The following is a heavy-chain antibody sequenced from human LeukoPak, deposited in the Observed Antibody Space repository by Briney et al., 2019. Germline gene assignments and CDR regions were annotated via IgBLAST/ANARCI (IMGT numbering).Heavy chain of an antibody. J-gene: IGHJ6*03. CDR2: INWNGGST. Sequence: GALRLSFAAPGFTFDDYGMRLVRQTPGKGLGGVSGINWNGGSTGYADSVKGRFTISRDNAKNSLYLQMNSLRAEDTALYYCARDPYYYDSSDRGYMDVWGKGTTVTVSS. CDR1: GFTFDDYG. CDR3: ARDPYYYDSSDRGYMDV. V-gene: IGHV3-20*03. D-gene: IGHD3-22*01.